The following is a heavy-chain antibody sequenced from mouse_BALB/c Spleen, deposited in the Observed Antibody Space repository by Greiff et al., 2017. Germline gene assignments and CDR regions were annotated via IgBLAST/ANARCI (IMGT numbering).Heavy chain of an antibody. CDR3: ARSFDYHGSRFDY. CDR2: ISSGSSTI. CDR1: GFTFSRFG. D-gene: IGHD1-1*01. J-gene: IGHJ2*01. V-gene: IGHV5-17*02. Sequence: DVMLVESGGGLVKPGGSLKLSCAASGFTFSRFGMHWVRQAPEKGLEWVAYISSGSSTIYYADTVKGRFTISRDNPKNTLFLQMTSLRSEDTAMYYCARSFDYHGSRFDYWGQGTTLTVSS.